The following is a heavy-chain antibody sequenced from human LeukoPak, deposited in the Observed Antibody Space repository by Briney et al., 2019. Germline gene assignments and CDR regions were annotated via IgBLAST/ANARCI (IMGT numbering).Heavy chain of an antibody. Sequence: GESLKISCKGSGYSFTSYWNGWVRQMPGKGLEWMGIIYPGDSDTRYSPSFQGQVTISADKSISTAYLQWSSLKASDTAMYYCARLASYYGSGSLVDYWGQGTLVTVSS. CDR1: GYSFTSYW. V-gene: IGHV5-51*01. CDR2: IYPGDSDT. J-gene: IGHJ4*02. D-gene: IGHD3-10*01. CDR3: ARLASYYGSGSLVDY.